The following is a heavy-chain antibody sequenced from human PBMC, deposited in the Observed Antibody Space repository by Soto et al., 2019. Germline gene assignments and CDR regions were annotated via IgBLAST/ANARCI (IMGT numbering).Heavy chain of an antibody. V-gene: IGHV4-30-4*01. Sequence: SETLSLTCTVSGGSISSGDYYWSWIRQPPGKGLEWIGYIYYSGSTYYNPSLKSRVTISVDTSKNQFSLKLSSVTAADTAVYYCARTQRGYSYGQDFDYSGQGTLVTVS. J-gene: IGHJ4*02. D-gene: IGHD5-18*01. CDR2: IYYSGST. CDR3: ARTQRGYSYGQDFDY. CDR1: GGSISSGDYY.